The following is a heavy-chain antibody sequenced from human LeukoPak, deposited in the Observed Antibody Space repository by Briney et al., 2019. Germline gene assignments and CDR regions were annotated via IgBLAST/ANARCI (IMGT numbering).Heavy chain of an antibody. D-gene: IGHD4-17*01. CDR2: IYSDGTI. J-gene: IGHJ5*02. V-gene: IGHV4-4*07. CDR1: GGSISSYY. Sequence: SETLSLTCTVSGGSISSYYWSWIRQPAGKGLEWIGRIYSDGTITYNPSLQSRLTMSIDTSKNQFSLKLSFVTAADTAVYYCARDSGTTGEVKFDPWGQGTLVTVSS. CDR3: ARDSGTTGEVKFDP.